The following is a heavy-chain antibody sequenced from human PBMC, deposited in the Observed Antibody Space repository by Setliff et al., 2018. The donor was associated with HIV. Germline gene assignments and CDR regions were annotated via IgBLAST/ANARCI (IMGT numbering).Heavy chain of an antibody. J-gene: IGHJ4*02. CDR1: GGSISSHC. V-gene: IGHV4-59*11. CDR3: ARDSGDYVWGSYRPYYFDY. CDR2: IYYSGST. D-gene: IGHD3-16*02. Sequence: PSETLSLTCTVSGGSISSHCWSWIRQPPGKGLEWIGSIYYSGSTNYNPSLKSRVTISVDTSKNQFSLKLSSVTAADTAVYYCARDSGDYVWGSYRPYYFDYWGQGTLVTVSS.